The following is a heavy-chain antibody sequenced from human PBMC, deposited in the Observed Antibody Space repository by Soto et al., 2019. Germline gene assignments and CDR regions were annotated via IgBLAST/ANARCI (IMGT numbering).Heavy chain of an antibody. CDR2: INSVSSFT. J-gene: IGHJ6*02. CDR1: GFTFSDYF. Sequence: QVQLVESGGGLVKPGGSLRLSCTASGFTFSDYFMSWIRQAPGKGLEWVSYINSVSSFTSYADSVQGRFTISRDNAKNSLFLQMDGLRAEDTAVYYCAREGHTMITTHYYGLGVWGQGTTVTVS. D-gene: IGHD3-22*01. V-gene: IGHV3-11*06. CDR3: AREGHTMITTHYYGLGV.